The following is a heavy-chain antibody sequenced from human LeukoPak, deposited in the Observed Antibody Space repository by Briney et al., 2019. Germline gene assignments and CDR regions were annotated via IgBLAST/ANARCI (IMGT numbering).Heavy chain of an antibody. Sequence: GASVKVSCKASGYTFTSYGISWGPQAPGQGLEWVGWISAYNGNTNSAQKLQGRVTMTTDTSTSTAYMELRSLRSDDTAVYYCARVPANYFSRGQAPFDYWGQGTLVTVSS. D-gene: IGHD3-16*01. J-gene: IGHJ4*02. V-gene: IGHV1-18*01. CDR2: ISAYNGNT. CDR1: GYTFTSYG. CDR3: ARVPANYFSRGQAPFDY.